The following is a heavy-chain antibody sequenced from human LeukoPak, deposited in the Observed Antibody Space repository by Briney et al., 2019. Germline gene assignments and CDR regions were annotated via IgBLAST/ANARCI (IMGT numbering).Heavy chain of an antibody. J-gene: IGHJ4*02. CDR2: IYTSGST. CDR1: GGSISSGSYY. Sequence: PSETLSLTCTVSGGSISSGSYYWSWIPQPAGKELEWIGRIYTSGSTNYNPSLKSRVTISVDTSKNQFSLKLSSVTAADTAVYYCARGAVDTAMADFDYWGQGTLVTVSS. D-gene: IGHD5-18*01. CDR3: ARGAVDTAMADFDY. V-gene: IGHV4-61*02.